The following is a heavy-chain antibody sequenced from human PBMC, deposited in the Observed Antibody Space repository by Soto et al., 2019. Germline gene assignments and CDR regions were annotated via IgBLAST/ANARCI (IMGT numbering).Heavy chain of an antibody. Sequence: SETLSLTCTVSGGSISSGGYYWSWIRQHPGKGLEWIGYIYYSGSTYYNPSLKSRVTISVDTSKNQFSLKLSSVTAADTAVYYCARACFYGSGSYFNRYYYYGMDVWGQGTTVTVSS. J-gene: IGHJ6*02. V-gene: IGHV4-31*03. D-gene: IGHD3-10*01. CDR1: GGSISSGGYY. CDR3: ARACFYGSGSYFNRYYYYGMDV. CDR2: IYYSGST.